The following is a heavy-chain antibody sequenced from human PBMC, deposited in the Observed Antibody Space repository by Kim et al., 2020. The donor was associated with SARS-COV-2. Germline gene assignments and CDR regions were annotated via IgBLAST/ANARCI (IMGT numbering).Heavy chain of an antibody. V-gene: IGHV3-74*01. CDR1: GFTFSSYW. CDR3: ARGRSGGPYIFDI. J-gene: IGHJ3*02. Sequence: GGSLRLSCAASGFTFSSYWMHWVRQAPGKGLVWVSRIDNDGSSTTYADSVKGRFTISRDDAKNTLYLQMNSLRAEDTAVYYCARGRSGGPYIFDIWGQGTMVTVSS. CDR2: IDNDGSST. D-gene: IGHD3-16*01.